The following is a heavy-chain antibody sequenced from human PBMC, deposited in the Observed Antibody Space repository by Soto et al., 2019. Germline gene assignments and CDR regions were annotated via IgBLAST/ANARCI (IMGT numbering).Heavy chain of an antibody. CDR2: ISPTGGST. CDR1: GFTFSSYD. D-gene: IGHD3-9*01. CDR3: VKLTDY. Sequence: HPGGSLRLSCSASGFTFSSYDMHWVRQAPGKGLEFVAGISPTGGSTYYPDSVKGRSTISRDNSKNTLYLQMSSLRPEDTAVYYCVKLTDYWGQGTLVTVSS. V-gene: IGHV3-64D*06. J-gene: IGHJ4*02.